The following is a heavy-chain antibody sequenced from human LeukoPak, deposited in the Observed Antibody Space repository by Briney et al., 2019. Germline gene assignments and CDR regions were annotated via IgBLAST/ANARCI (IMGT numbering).Heavy chain of an antibody. Sequence: GGSLRLSCAASGFIFSNYWMHWVRQVPGKGLVWVSRINTDGSTTSYADSLKGRFTISRDNAKNTLYLQMNSLRAEDTAVYYCAREDGSGSFYYYYYYYMDVWGKGTTVTVSS. V-gene: IGHV3-74*01. CDR1: GFIFSNYW. CDR3: AREDGSGSFYYYYYYYMDV. CDR2: INTDGSTT. J-gene: IGHJ6*03. D-gene: IGHD3-10*01.